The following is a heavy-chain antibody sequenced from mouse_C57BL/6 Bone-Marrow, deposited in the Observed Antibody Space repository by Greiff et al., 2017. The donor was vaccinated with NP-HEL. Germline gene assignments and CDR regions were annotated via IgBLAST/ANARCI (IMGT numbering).Heavy chain of an antibody. Sequence: VQLKESGAELVRPGASVKLSCTASGFTIKDDYMHWVKQRPEQGLEWIGWIDPENGDTEYASKFQGKATITADTSSNTAYLQLSSLTSEDTAVYYCTPYSNPFAYWGQGTRVTVSA. CDR3: TPYSNPFAY. J-gene: IGHJ3*01. CDR2: IDPENGDT. D-gene: IGHD2-5*01. CDR1: GFTIKDDY. V-gene: IGHV14-4*01.